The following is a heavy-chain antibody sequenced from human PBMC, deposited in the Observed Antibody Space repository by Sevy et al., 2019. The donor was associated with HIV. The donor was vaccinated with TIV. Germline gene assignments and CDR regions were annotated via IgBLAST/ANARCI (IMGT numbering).Heavy chain of an antibody. CDR1: GGSISTSSYY. CDR3: ARQTYYDTSGYPYYFDY. D-gene: IGHD3-22*01. V-gene: IGHV4-39*01. CDR2: ITYSGST. Sequence: SETLSLTCTVSGGSISTSSYYWGWIRQPPGKGLEWIGSITYSGSTYYNPSLKSRVTISADTSKKQFSLKLSSVTAADTAVYYCARQTYYDTSGYPYYFDYWGQGTLVTVSS. J-gene: IGHJ4*02.